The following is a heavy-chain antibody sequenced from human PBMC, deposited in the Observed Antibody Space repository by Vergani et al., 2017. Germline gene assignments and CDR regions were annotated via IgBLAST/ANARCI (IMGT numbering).Heavy chain of an antibody. CDR2: ISAYNGNT. Sequence: QVQLVQSGAEVKKPGASVKVSCKASGYTFTSYGISWVRQAPGQGLEWMGWISAYNGNTNYAQKLQGRVTMTTDPSTSTAYMELRSLRSDDTAVYYCARDAPYYDSSGYHDYWGQGTLVTVSS. CDR3: ARDAPYYDSSGYHDY. J-gene: IGHJ4*02. V-gene: IGHV1-18*01. D-gene: IGHD3-22*01. CDR1: GYTFTSYG.